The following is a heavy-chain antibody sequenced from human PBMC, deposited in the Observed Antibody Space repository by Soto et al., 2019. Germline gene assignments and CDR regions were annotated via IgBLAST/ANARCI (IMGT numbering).Heavy chain of an antibody. V-gene: IGHV1-18*01. CDR2: ISTYNGNT. J-gene: IGHJ4*02. Sequence: QAQLVQSGAEVKEPGASVKVSCKASGYSFTTPGITWVRQAPGQGLEWMGWISTYNGNTNYAQKLQDRVTLTTETSTSTAYMELRSLRSDDTAVYYCARRLYGDYDYWGQGTLVTVSS. CDR3: ARRLYGDYDY. D-gene: IGHD4-17*01. CDR1: GYSFTTPG.